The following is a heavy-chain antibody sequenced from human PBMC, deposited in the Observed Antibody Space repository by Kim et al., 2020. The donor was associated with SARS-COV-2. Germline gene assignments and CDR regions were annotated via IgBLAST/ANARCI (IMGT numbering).Heavy chain of an antibody. J-gene: IGHJ6*03. CDR3: ARGTNLLPTMDV. Sequence: GGSLRLSCAASGFTFNTYGMYWVRQAPGKGLEWVSFIKTTPSHTFYADSVRGRFTISRDNAKNLVSLQMNSLSVEDTAVYYCARGTNLLPTMDVWGKGTTVTVSS. CDR2: IKTTPSHT. CDR1: GFTFNTYG. V-gene: IGHV3-21*06.